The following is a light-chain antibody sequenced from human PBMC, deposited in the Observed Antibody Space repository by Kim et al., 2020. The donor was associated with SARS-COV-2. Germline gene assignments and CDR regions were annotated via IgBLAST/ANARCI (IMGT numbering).Light chain of an antibody. V-gene: IGLV2-14*03. Sequence: QSALTQPASVSGSPEPSITISCTGTSSDVGAYNYVSWYQQHPGRAPQLLIYDVTNRPSGVSNRFSGSKSGNTASLTISGLQAEDEADYYCSSYTSSSTLVFGGGTQLTVL. CDR3: SSYTSSSTLV. J-gene: IGLJ3*02. CDR2: DVT. CDR1: SSDVGAYNY.